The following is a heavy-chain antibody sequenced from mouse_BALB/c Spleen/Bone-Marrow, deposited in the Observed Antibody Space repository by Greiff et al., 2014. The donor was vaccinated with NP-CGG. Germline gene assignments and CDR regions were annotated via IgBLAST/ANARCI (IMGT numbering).Heavy chain of an antibody. Sequence: QVQLQQSGAELVRPGVSVKISCKGSGYTFTDYAMHWVKQSHAKSLEWIGVISTYYGDASYNQKFRGKATMTVDKSSSKAYMELDRLTSKDSANYFCARAKFITTVLATYWYYDVWGAGTPVTVSS. CDR2: ISTYYGDA. J-gene: IGHJ1*01. V-gene: IGHV1S137*01. CDR3: ARAKFITTVLATYWYYDV. D-gene: IGHD1-1*01. CDR1: GYTFTDYA.